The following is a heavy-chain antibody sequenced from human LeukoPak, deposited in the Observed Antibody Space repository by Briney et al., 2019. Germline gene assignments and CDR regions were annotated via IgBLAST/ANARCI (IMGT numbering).Heavy chain of an antibody. V-gene: IGHV1-2*02. J-gene: IGHJ4*02. D-gene: IGHD2-15*01. CDR3: ARGGVVAATPPDY. CDR1: GYTFTGYY. Sequence: EASVKVSCKASGYTFTGYYMHWVRQAPGQGLEWMGWINPNSGGTNYAQKFQGRVTMTRDTSISTAYMELSRLRSDDTAVYYCARGGVVAATPPDYWGQGTLVTVSS. CDR2: INPNSGGT.